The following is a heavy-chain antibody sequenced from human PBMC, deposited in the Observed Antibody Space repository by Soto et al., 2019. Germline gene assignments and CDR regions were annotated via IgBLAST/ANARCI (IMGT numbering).Heavy chain of an antibody. V-gene: IGHV3-23*01. J-gene: IGHJ5*02. CDR1: GFTFSSYA. Sequence: GGSLRLSCAASGFTFSSYAMSWVRQAPGKGLEWVSAISGSGGSTYYADSVKGRFTISRDNSKNTLYLQMNSLRAEDTAVYYCAKETRITMVRGNWFDPWGQGTLVTVSS. D-gene: IGHD3-10*01. CDR3: AKETRITMVRGNWFDP. CDR2: ISGSGGST.